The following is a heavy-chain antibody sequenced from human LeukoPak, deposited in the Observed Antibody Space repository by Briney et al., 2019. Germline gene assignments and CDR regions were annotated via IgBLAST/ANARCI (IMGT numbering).Heavy chain of an antibody. CDR2: IIPIFGTA. Sequence: SVKVSCKASGGTFSSYAISWVRQAPGQGLEWMGRIIPIFGTANYAQKFQGRVTITADKSTSTAYMELSSLRSEDTAVYYCAREDEMATIPFDYWGQGTLVTVSS. V-gene: IGHV1-69*06. CDR1: GGTFSSYA. CDR3: AREDEMATIPFDY. J-gene: IGHJ4*02. D-gene: IGHD5-24*01.